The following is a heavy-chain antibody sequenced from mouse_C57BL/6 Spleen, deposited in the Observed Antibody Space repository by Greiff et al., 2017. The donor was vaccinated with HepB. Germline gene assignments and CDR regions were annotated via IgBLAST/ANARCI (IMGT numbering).Heavy chain of an antibody. J-gene: IGHJ4*01. CDR3: ARGEKFYYDYDDAMDY. CDR1: GYTFTDHT. V-gene: IGHV1-78*01. Sequence: VQLQQSDAELVKPGASVKISCKVSGYTFTDHTIHWMKQRPEQGLEWIGYIYPRDGSTKYNEKFKGKATLTADKSSSTAYMQLNSLTSEDSAVYFCARGEKFYYDYDDAMDYWGQGTSVTVSS. CDR2: IYPRDGST. D-gene: IGHD2-4*01.